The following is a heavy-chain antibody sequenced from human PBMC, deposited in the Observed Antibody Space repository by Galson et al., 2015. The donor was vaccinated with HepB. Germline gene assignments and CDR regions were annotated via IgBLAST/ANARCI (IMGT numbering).Heavy chain of an antibody. J-gene: IGHJ4*02. Sequence: SVKVSCKASGGTFSSYTISWVRQAPGQGLEWMGRIIPILGIANYAQKFQGRVTITADKSTSTAYMELSSLRSEDTAVYYCARDFLRSNDYGDYGDYWGQGTLVTVSS. CDR3: ARDFLRSNDYGDYGDY. CDR2: IIPILGIA. D-gene: IGHD4-17*01. CDR1: GGTFSSYT. V-gene: IGHV1-69*04.